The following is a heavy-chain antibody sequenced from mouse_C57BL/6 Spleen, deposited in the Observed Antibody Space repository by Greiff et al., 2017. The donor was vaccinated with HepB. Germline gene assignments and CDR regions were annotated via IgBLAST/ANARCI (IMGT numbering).Heavy chain of an antibody. D-gene: IGHD2-3*01. CDR1: GYTFTSYW. J-gene: IGHJ2*01. V-gene: IGHV1-69*01. Sequence: VQLQQPGAELVMPGASVKLSCKASGYTFTSYWMHWVKQRPGQGLEWIGEIDPSDSYTNYNQKFKGKSTLTVDKSSSTAYMQLSSLTSEDSAVYYCARRWDFDYWGQGTTLTVSS. CDR3: ARRWDFDY. CDR2: IDPSDSYT.